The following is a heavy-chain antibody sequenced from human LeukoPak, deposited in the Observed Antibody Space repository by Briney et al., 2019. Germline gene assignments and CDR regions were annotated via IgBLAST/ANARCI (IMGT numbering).Heavy chain of an antibody. J-gene: IGHJ1*01. Sequence: PGGSLRLSCAASGFTVSSDYMSWVRQAPGKGLEWVSVLYSGGNTYYADSVKGRFTISRDNFKNTLYLQMNGLRAEDTAVYYCASDWGFQHWGQGTLVTVSS. D-gene: IGHD7-27*01. V-gene: IGHV3-53*01. CDR3: ASDWGFQH. CDR1: GFTVSSDY. CDR2: LYSGGNT.